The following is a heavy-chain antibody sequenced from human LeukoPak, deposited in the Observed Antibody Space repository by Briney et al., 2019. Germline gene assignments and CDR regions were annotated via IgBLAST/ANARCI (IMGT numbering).Heavy chain of an antibody. CDR1: GGSISSGDYY. D-gene: IGHD5-18*01. Sequence: SQTLSLTCTVSGGSISSGDYYWSWIRQPPGQGLEWIGYIYYSGNTYYNPSLKSRVTISVDTSKNQFSLKLSSVTAADTAVYYCARVRGYSYGYGFDYWGQGTLVTVSS. CDR3: ARVRGYSYGYGFDY. J-gene: IGHJ4*02. CDR2: IYYSGNT. V-gene: IGHV4-30-4*01.